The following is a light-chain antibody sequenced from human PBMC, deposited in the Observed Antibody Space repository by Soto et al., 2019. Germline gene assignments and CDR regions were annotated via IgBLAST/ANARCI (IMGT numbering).Light chain of an antibody. J-gene: IGLJ1*01. Sequence: QSVLTQPASVSGSPGQSSTISCTGTSSDVGAYKYVSWYQQHPGKAPKVMIYEVSNRPSGVSNRFSGSKSGNTASLTISGLQAEDEADYFCSSYSSSSTLFVFGTGTKSPS. CDR1: SSDVGAYKY. CDR2: EVS. V-gene: IGLV2-14*01. CDR3: SSYSSSSTLFV.